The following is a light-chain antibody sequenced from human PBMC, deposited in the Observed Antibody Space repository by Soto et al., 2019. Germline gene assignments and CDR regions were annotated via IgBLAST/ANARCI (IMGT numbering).Light chain of an antibody. Sequence: DIQMTQSPSTRSASVGDRVYITCRASQNIDKWLAWYQQKPQKAPKLLIFDASTLESGVPSRFSGSGSGTEFTLTISSLQPDDFATYYCQQYNTYQGTFGPGTKVDIK. J-gene: IGKJ1*01. CDR3: QQYNTYQGT. CDR1: QNIDKW. V-gene: IGKV1-5*01. CDR2: DAS.